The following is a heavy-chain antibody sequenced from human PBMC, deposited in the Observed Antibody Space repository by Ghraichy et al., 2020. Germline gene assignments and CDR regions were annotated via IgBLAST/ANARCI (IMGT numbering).Heavy chain of an antibody. CDR2: IFYNGNT. CDR1: GGSVSSGYFF. D-gene: IGHD3-10*01. CDR3: ARVGYYSSGTYALDY. V-gene: IGHV4-61*01. J-gene: IGHJ4*02. Sequence: ETLSLTCTVSGGSVSSGYFFWSWIRQPPGKGLDWIGYIFYNGNTNYNPSLKSRVTISVDTSKNQFSLKLNSVTPADTAVYYCARVGYYSSGTYALDYWGQGSLVTVSS.